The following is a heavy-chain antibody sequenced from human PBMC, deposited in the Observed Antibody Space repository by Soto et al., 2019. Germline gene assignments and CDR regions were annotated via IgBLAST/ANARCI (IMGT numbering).Heavy chain of an antibody. CDR1: GFSLSTSGVG. CDR2: IYWNGDK. D-gene: IGHD6-19*01. J-gene: IGHJ4*02. Sequence: QITLKESGPTLVKPTQTLTLTCTFSGFSLSTSGVGVGWIRQSPGKALQWLAIIYWNGDKRYNPSLKTRLTITKDTSKNQVVLTLTNMDPVDTATYYCAHRPSGWFLFDYWGQGTLVTVSS. V-gene: IGHV2-5*01. CDR3: AHRPSGWFLFDY.